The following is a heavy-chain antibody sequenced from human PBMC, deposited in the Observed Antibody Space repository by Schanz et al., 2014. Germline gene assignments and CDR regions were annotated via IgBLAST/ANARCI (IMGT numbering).Heavy chain of an antibody. CDR2: INSDGSTT. Sequence: VQLVESGGCVVQPGRSLRLSCAASGFTFSSYWMHWVRQAPGKGLVWVSRINSDGSTTIYADSVKGRFTISRDNAKNTLYLQMNSLRAEDTAVYYCASMSDSGSFDSWGQGTLVTVSS. D-gene: IGHD1-26*01. V-gene: IGHV3-74*02. J-gene: IGHJ4*02. CDR3: ASMSDSGSFDS. CDR1: GFTFSSYW.